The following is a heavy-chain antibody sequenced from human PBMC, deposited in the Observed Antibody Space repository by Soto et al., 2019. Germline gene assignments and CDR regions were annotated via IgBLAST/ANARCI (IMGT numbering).Heavy chain of an antibody. D-gene: IGHD3-3*02. Sequence: SVKVSCKASGGTFSSYTINWVRQAPGQGLEWMGRIIPILGIANYAQKFQGRVTITADKSTSTAYMELSSLRSEDTAVYYCARALELDAFDIWGQGTMVTVSS. J-gene: IGHJ3*02. V-gene: IGHV1-69*02. CDR2: IIPILGIA. CDR1: GGTFSSYT. CDR3: ARALELDAFDI.